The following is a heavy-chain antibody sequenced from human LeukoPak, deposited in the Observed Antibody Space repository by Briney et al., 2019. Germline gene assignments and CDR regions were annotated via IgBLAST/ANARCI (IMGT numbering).Heavy chain of an antibody. D-gene: IGHD5-18*01. Sequence: PGRSLSLSCAASGFTFSSYGMHWVRQAPGKGLEWVAVISYDGSNKYYADSVKDRFTISRDNSKNTLYLQMNSLRAEDTAVYYCASQIIGGYSYGYDYWGQGTLVTVSS. CDR1: GFTFSSYG. V-gene: IGHV3-30*03. CDR3: ASQIIGGYSYGYDY. CDR2: ISYDGSNK. J-gene: IGHJ4*02.